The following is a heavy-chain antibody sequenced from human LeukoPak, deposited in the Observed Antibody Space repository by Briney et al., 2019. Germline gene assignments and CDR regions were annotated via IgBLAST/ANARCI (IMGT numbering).Heavy chain of an antibody. CDR3: AKSKFPYDTDGWHGYFDF. J-gene: IGHJ4*02. V-gene: IGHV3-23*01. CDR2: ISGSGGST. CDR1: GFTFSSYA. D-gene: IGHD3-22*01. Sequence: GGSLRLSCAASGFTFSSYAMSWVRQAPGKGLEWVSCISGSGGSTYYADSVKGRFTISRDNSKNTLFLQVNSLRADDTALYYCAKSKFPYDTDGWHGYFDFWGQGTLVTVSS.